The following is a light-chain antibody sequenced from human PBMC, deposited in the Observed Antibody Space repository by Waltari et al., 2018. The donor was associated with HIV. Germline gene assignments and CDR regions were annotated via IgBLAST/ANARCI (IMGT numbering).Light chain of an antibody. Sequence: DIVMTQSPDSLAVSLGERATFNCKSSQSVLYSSNNKDYLAWYQQKPGQPPKLLIYWASTRESGVPDRFRGSGSGTDFTLTISSLQAEDVAVYYCQQYYSTQYSFGQGTKLEIK. V-gene: IGKV4-1*01. CDR3: QQYYSTQYS. CDR1: QSVLYSSNNKDY. CDR2: WAS. J-gene: IGKJ2*03.